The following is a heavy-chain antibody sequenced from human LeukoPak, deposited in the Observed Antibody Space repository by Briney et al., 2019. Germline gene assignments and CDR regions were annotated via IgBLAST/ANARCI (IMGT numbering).Heavy chain of an antibody. CDR1: GYPFTSYY. J-gene: IGHJ4*02. Sequence: ASVKVSCKASGYPFTSYYMHWVRQAPGQGLEWLGIINPSGGSTSYAQKFQGRVTMTRDTSTSTVYMELSSLRSEDTAVYYCARAHPYYDFWSGSGRDYWGQGTLVTVSS. V-gene: IGHV1-46*01. D-gene: IGHD3-3*01. CDR2: INPSGGST. CDR3: ARAHPYYDFWSGSGRDY.